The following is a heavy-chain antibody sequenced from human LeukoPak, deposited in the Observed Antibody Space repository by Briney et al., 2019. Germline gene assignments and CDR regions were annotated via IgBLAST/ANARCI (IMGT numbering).Heavy chain of an antibody. D-gene: IGHD4/OR15-4a*01. J-gene: IGHJ6*03. CDR2: ISSSSSYI. V-gene: IGHV3-21*01. Sequence: PGGSLRLSCAASGFTFSSYSMNWVRQAPGKGLEWVSSISSSSSYIYYADSVKGRFTISRDNAKNSLYLQMNSLRAEDTAVYYCARVLRGSVYYYYMDVWGKGTTVTVSS. CDR3: ARVLRGSVYYYYMDV. CDR1: GFTFSSYS.